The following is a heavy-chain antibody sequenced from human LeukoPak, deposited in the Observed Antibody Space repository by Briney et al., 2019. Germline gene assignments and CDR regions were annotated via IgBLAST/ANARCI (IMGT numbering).Heavy chain of an antibody. Sequence: SETLSLTCTVSGGSISSGYSWGRIRQPPGKGLAWIGSIYFSGTTYYNPSLKSRVTISVDTSRNQFSLKLNSVTAADTAIYYCVRHLGANTWMGNWFDPWGQGTLVTVSS. J-gene: IGHJ5*02. D-gene: IGHD1-1*01. CDR3: VRHLGANTWMGNWFDP. V-gene: IGHV4-39*01. CDR1: GGSISSGYS. CDR2: IYFSGTT.